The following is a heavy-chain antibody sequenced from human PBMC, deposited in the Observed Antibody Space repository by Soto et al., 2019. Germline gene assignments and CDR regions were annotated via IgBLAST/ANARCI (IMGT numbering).Heavy chain of an antibody. Sequence: GGSLRLSCSASGFTFSSYAMYWVRQAPGKRLEYVSVISSHGGYTYYADSVKGRFTISRDNSKNTLYLQMSGLRPEDTAVYYCVKPMVRGVIVTSGYFDYWGQGTLVTVSS. CDR3: VKPMVRGVIVTSGYFDY. D-gene: IGHD3-10*01. J-gene: IGHJ4*02. V-gene: IGHV3-64D*08. CDR2: ISSHGGYT. CDR1: GFTFSSYA.